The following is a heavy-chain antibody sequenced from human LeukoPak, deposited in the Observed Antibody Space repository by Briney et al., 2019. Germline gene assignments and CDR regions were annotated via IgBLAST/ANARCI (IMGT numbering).Heavy chain of an antibody. V-gene: IGHV4-31*03. CDR3: ARDRGGAAAGTDNWFDP. D-gene: IGHD6-13*01. CDR2: IYYSGST. CDR1: GGSISSGGYY. Sequence: SQTLSLTCTVSGGSISSGGYYWSWIRQHPGKGLEWIGYIYYSGSTYYNPSLKSRVTISADTSKNQFSLKLSSVTAADTAVYYCARDRGGAAAGTDNWFDPWGQGTLVTVSS. J-gene: IGHJ5*02.